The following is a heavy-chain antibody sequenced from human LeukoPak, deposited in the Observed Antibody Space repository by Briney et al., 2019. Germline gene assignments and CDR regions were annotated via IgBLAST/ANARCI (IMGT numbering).Heavy chain of an antibody. D-gene: IGHD3-10*01. CDR2: IYTSGTA. CDR1: GGSISSFY. J-gene: IGHJ5*02. CDR3: ARDSGTTGEVKFDP. V-gene: IGHV4-4*07. Sequence: PSETLSLTCSVSGGSISSFYCNWMRQPAGKGLEWIGRIYTSGTATYNPSLKSRVTMSVDTSKNQFSLKLSSVTAADTAVYYCARDSGTTGEVKFDPWGQGTLVTVSS.